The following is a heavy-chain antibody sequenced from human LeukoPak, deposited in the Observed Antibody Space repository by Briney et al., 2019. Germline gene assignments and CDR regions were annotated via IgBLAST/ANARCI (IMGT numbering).Heavy chain of an antibody. D-gene: IGHD3-10*01. Sequence: PGGSLRLSCAAYGFTFSIYAMNLVRQAPGKGLEWVSTISGGGGSTYYADSVKGRFTISRENAKNSLYLQMNSLRAGDTAVYYCARADDGSGSVDYWGQGTLVTVSS. CDR3: ARADDGSGSVDY. CDR2: ISGGGGST. V-gene: IGHV3-23*01. J-gene: IGHJ4*02. CDR1: GFTFSIYA.